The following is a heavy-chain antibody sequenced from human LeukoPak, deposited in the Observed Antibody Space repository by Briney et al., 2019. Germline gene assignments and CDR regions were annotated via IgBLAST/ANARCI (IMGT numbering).Heavy chain of an antibody. Sequence: GGSLRLSCAASGFTFSSHWMTWFRQAPGKGPEWVASINKDGSEQYYVDSVKGRFTISRDNAKNSLSLQVSSLRAEDTAVYYCTRGGATSSWYWFFWGQGTLVTVPS. CDR3: TRGGATSSWYWFF. J-gene: IGHJ4*02. V-gene: IGHV3-7*01. CDR2: INKDGSEQ. D-gene: IGHD6-13*01. CDR1: GFTFSSHW.